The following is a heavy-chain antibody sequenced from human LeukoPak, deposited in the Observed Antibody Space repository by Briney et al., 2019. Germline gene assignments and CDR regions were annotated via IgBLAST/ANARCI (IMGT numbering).Heavy chain of an antibody. J-gene: IGHJ4*02. CDR2: INLSGGST. CDR1: GYTFTNYY. V-gene: IGHV1-46*01. Sequence: VASVKVSCKASGYTFTNYYIHWVRQAPGQGLEWTGIINLSGGSTSYAREFQGRVTMTRDTSTSTVYMELSSLRSEDTAVYYCAREGDYDVGTGFDYWGQGTLVTVSS. CDR3: AREGDYDVGTGFDY. D-gene: IGHD4-17*01.